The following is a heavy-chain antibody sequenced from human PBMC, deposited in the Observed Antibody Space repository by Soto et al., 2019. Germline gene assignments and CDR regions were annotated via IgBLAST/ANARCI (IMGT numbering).Heavy chain of an antibody. CDR1: GFTFSSYA. CDR2: IRASGDST. D-gene: IGHD1-26*01. Sequence: EVQLLESGGGLVQPGGSLRLSCEASGFTFSSYAMSWVRQAPGKGLEWVSGIRASGDSTYDTDTVQGRFTISRDNSKNTLYLQMNSLRAEDTAVYYCARGGRLGATQNSWGQGTLVTVSS. V-gene: IGHV3-23*01. J-gene: IGHJ4*02. CDR3: ARGGRLGATQNS.